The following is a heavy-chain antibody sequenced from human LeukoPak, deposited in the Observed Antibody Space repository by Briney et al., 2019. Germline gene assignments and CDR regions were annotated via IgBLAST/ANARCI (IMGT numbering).Heavy chain of an antibody. CDR3: AKDRIQLWLRGGFDY. Sequence: PGGSLRLSCEASGFTFYDYAMHWVRPAPGKGLEWVSLISGDGGSTYYADSVKGRFTISRDNIKNSLYLQMNRLRTEDTALYYCAKDRIQLWLRGGFDYWGQGTLVTVSS. CDR1: GFTFYDYA. CDR2: ISGDGGST. J-gene: IGHJ4*02. D-gene: IGHD5-18*01. V-gene: IGHV3-43*02.